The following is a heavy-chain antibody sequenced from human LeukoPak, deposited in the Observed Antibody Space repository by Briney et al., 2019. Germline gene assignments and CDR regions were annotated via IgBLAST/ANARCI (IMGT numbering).Heavy chain of an antibody. D-gene: IGHD3-10*01. V-gene: IGHV3-23*01. CDR2: ISGSGGST. Sequence: GGSLRLSCAASGFTFSRYAMSWVRQAPGKGLEWVSAISGSGGSTYYADSVKGRFTISRDNSKNTLYLQMNSLRAEDTAVYYCAKDADYYGSGSYYHEYYSDYWGQGTLVTVSS. CDR3: AKDADYYGSGSYYHEYYSDY. CDR1: GFTFSRYA. J-gene: IGHJ4*02.